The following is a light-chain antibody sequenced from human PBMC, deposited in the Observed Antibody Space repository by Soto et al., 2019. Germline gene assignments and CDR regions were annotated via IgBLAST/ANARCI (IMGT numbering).Light chain of an antibody. V-gene: IGKV1-5*03. CDR2: KAS. CDR1: QSISSW. Sequence: DIQMTQSPSTLSASVGDRVTITCRASQSISSWLVWYQQKPGKAPNLLIYKASSLESGVPSRFSGSGSGTEFTLTISSLQPDDLATYYCQQYNSYPLTFGGGTKVEIK. J-gene: IGKJ4*01. CDR3: QQYNSYPLT.